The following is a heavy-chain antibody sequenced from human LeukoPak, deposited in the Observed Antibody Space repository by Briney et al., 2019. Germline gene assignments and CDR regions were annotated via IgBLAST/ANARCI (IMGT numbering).Heavy chain of an antibody. CDR1: GFTSSSYE. Sequence: GGSLRLSCAASGFTSSSYEMNWVRQAPGKGLEWVAYINRSGTNARYADSVKGRFTMSRDNSMNSLYLQMNSQRAEDTAVYYCAREIDYTRDGFDVWGQGTKVTISS. D-gene: IGHD4-11*01. J-gene: IGHJ3*01. CDR2: INRSGTNA. CDR3: AREIDYTRDGFDV. V-gene: IGHV3-48*03.